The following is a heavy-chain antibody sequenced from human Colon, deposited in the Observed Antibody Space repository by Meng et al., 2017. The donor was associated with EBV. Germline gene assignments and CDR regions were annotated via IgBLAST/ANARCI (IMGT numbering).Heavy chain of an antibody. V-gene: IGHV4-31*03. D-gene: IGHD4-17*01. CDR2: IYYSGST. Sequence: QVQLQESGPGLVKPSRTLSLTCPVSGGSISSGNHYWSWIRQHPGKGLEYIGYIYYSGSTYYNPSLKSRVIISVDTSKNQFSLRLNSVTAADTAVYYCASLYGDSSVWYLDLWGRGTLGTVSS. CDR1: GGSISSGNHY. J-gene: IGHJ2*01. CDR3: ASLYGDSSVWYLDL.